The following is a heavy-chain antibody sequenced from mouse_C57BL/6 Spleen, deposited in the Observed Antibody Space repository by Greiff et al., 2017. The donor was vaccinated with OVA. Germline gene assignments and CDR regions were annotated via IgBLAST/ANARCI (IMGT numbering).Heavy chain of an antibody. V-gene: IGHV5-4*01. CDR3: ARDYSNSYAMDY. J-gene: IGHJ4*01. CDR2: ISDGGSYT. Sequence: VQLQQSGGGLVKPGGSLKLSCAASGFTFSSYAMSWVRQTPEKRLEWVATISDGGSYTYYPDNVKGRFTISRDNAKNNLYLQMSHLKSEDTAMYYCARDYSNSYAMDYWGQGTSVTVSS. CDR1: GFTFSSYA. D-gene: IGHD2-5*01.